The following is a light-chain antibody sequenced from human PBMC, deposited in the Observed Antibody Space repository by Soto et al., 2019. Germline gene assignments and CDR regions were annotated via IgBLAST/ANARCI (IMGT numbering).Light chain of an antibody. CDR1: SSDVGGYNY. CDR3: SSYAGSNSYV. V-gene: IGLV2-8*01. J-gene: IGLJ1*01. Sequence: QSALTQPPSASGSPGQSVTISCTGTSSDVGGYNYVSWYQQHPGRPPKLMIYEVTKRPLGVPDRFSGSKSGNTASLTVSGLQAEDEADYYCSSYAGSNSYVFGPGTKLTVL. CDR2: EVT.